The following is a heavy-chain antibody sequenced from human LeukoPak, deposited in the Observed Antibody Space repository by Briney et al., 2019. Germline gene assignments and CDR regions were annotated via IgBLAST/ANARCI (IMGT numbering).Heavy chain of an antibody. D-gene: IGHD4-17*01. V-gene: IGHV3-74*01. J-gene: IGHJ4*02. CDR2: INPDGSSS. CDR3: VRQAVSGDSGIAY. Sequence: GGSLRLSCAASGFTFSSYAMSWVRQAPGKGLEWVSRINPDGSSSNYADSVKGRFTMSRDNAKSMVYLQMDGLRAEDTAVFSCVRQAVSGDSGIAYWGRGVLVTVSS. CDR1: GFTFSSYA.